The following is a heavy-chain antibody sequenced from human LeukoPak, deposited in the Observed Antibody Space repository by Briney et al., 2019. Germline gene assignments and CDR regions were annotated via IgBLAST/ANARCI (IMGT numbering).Heavy chain of an antibody. CDR3: ARVHAWGSYPALMNY. CDR1: GFTFSSYW. J-gene: IGHJ4*02. CDR2: IKQDGSEK. D-gene: IGHD3-16*02. Sequence: GGSLSLSCAASGFTFSSYWMSWVRQAPGKGLEWVANIKQDGSEKYYVDSVKGRFTISRDNAKNSLYLQMNSLRVEDTAVYYCARVHAWGSYPALMNYWGQGTLVTVSS. V-gene: IGHV3-7*01.